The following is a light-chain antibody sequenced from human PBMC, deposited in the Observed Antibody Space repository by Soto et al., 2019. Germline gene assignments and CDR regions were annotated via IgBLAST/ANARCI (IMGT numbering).Light chain of an antibody. CDR2: EGS. CDR1: SSDVGSYNL. CDR3: CSYAGSRV. Sequence: QSVLTQPASVSGSPGQSITISCTGTSSDVGSYNLVSWYQQHPRKAPKLMIYEGSKRPSGVSNRFSGSKSGNTASLTISGLQAEDEADYYCCSYAGSRVFGGGTKLTVL. V-gene: IGLV2-23*01. J-gene: IGLJ3*02.